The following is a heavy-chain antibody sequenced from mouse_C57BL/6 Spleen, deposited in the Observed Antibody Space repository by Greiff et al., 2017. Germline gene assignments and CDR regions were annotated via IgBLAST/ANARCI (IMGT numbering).Heavy chain of an antibody. CDR3: ARSYYYGSKDH. CDR2: IYPGDGDT. J-gene: IGHJ2*01. V-gene: IGHV1-82*01. CDR1: GYAFSSSW. Sequence: QVQLQQSGPELVKPGASVKISCKASGYAFSSSWMNWVKQRPGKGLEWIGRIYPGDGDTNYNGKFKGKATLTADKSSSTAYMQLSSLTSEDSAVYFCARSYYYGSKDHWGQGTTLTVSS. D-gene: IGHD1-1*01.